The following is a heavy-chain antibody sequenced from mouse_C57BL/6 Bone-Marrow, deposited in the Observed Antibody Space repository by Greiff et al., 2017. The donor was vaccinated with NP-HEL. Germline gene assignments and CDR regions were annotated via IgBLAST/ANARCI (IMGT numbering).Heavy chain of an antibody. J-gene: IGHJ1*03. CDR2: IYPRDGST. D-gene: IGHD1-1*01. CDR1: GYTFTSYD. CDR3: ARNYYGSRWYFDV. Sequence: QVQLQQSGPELVKPGATVKLSCKASGYTFTSYDINWVKQRPGQGLEWIGWIYPRDGSTKYNEKFKGKATSTVDTSSSTAYMELHSLTSEDSAVYFCARNYYGSRWYFDVWGTGTTVTVSS. V-gene: IGHV1-85*01.